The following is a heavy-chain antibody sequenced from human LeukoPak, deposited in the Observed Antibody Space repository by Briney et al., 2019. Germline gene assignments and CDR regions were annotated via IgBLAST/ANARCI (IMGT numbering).Heavy chain of an antibody. CDR3: ARDREVGAKTLDY. D-gene: IGHD1-26*01. V-gene: IGHV1-18*01. Sequence: GASVKVPCKASGYTFTTYGISWVRQAPEQGLEWMGWISVHNGNTNYAQKVQGRVTLTTDTSTSTAYMELRSLTSDDTAVYYCARDREVGAKTLDYWGQGTLVTVSS. CDR2: ISVHNGNT. CDR1: GYTFTTYG. J-gene: IGHJ4*02.